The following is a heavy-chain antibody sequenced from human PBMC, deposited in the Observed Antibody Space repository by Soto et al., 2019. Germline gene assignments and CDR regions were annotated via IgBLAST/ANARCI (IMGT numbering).Heavy chain of an antibody. CDR3: ARTPDCTNGVCSAGFDY. Sequence: GGSLRLSCAASGFTFSDYYMSWIRQSPGKGLEWVSYISSSSSYTNYADSVKGRFTISRDNAKNSLYLQMNSLRAEDTAVYYCARTPDCTNGVCSAGFDYWGQGTL. CDR2: ISSSSSYT. J-gene: IGHJ4*02. V-gene: IGHV3-11*06. CDR1: GFTFSDYY. D-gene: IGHD2-8*01.